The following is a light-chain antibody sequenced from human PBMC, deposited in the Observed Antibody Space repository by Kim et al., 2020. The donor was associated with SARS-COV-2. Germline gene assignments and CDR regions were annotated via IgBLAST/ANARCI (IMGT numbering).Light chain of an antibody. CDR3: TSRDSSSSPL. CDR1: SLRSYS. V-gene: IGLV3-19*01. Sequence: SSELTQDPAVSVALGQTVRITCQGDSLRSYSTNWYQQKPGQAPVLVIYDKNNRPSGIPDRVSGSSSGNTASLTITGAQAEDEADYYCTSRDSSSSPLFGGGTQLTVL. J-gene: IGLJ2*01. CDR2: DKN.